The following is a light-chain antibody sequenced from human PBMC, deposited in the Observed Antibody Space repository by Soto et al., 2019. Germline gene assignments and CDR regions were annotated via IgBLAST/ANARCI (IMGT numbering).Light chain of an antibody. CDR1: QSVSSRS. Sequence: VVSQSAGTLSLSPGERATLSCRASQSVSSRSLACYQQKPGQAPTLLIYDASNRATGIPARFSGSGSGTDFTLTISSLEPEDFAVYYCQQRSNWPPTFGQGTRLEIK. CDR2: DAS. J-gene: IGKJ5*01. V-gene: IGKV3-11*01. CDR3: QQRSNWPPT.